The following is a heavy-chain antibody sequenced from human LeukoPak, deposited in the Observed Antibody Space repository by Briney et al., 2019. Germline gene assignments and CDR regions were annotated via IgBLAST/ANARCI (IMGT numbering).Heavy chain of an antibody. CDR2: IYYSGTT. V-gene: IGHV4-39*01. D-gene: IGHD3-16*01. J-gene: IGHJ3*02. CDR3: ARQLGAFDI. Sequence: SETLSLTCSVSGGSISSSNYYWGWIRQSSGKGLEWIGNIYYSGTTYYNPSLKSRVTISVVTSKNQFSLKLTSVTAADTAVYYCARQLGAFDIWGQGTMVTVSS. CDR1: GGSISSSNYY.